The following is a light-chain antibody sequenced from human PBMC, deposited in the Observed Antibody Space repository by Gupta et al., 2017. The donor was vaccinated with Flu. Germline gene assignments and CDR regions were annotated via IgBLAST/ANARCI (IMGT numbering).Light chain of an antibody. J-gene: IGKJ4*01. Sequence: EIVLTQSPATLSLSPGERATLSCTASQNINTYLAWYQQKPGQAPRLLIYDASKWATGIPARFSGSGSGTDFTLTISSLEPEDFAVYFCQQRRNWPITFGGGTKVEIK. CDR2: DAS. CDR3: QQRRNWPIT. V-gene: IGKV3-11*01. CDR1: QNINTY.